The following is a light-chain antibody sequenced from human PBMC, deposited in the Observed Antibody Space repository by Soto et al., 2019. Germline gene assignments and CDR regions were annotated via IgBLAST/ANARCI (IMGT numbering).Light chain of an antibody. V-gene: IGLV6-57*01. CDR1: SGSIASNY. Sequence: NFMLTQPHSVSESPGKTVTISCTRSSGSIASNYVQWSQQRPGSFPTTVIHEDIQRPSGVPDGFSGSIDSSSNSASLSISGLKTEDEADFYCQSHGPSTQVFGGGTKLTVL. J-gene: IGLJ3*02. CDR3: QSHGPSTQV. CDR2: EDI.